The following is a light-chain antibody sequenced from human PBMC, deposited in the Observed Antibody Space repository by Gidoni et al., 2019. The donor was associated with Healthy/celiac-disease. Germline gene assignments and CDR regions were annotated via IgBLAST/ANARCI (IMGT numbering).Light chain of an antibody. V-gene: IGKV2-28*01. J-gene: IGKJ4*01. Sequence: DIVTTQSPLSLPVTPGEPASISCRSSQSLLHSNGYNYLDWYLQKPGQSPQLLIYLGSNRASGVPDRFSGSGSGTDFTLKISRVEAEDVGVYYCMQALQTPLTFXGXTKVEIK. CDR1: QSLLHSNGYNY. CDR2: LGS. CDR3: MQALQTPLT.